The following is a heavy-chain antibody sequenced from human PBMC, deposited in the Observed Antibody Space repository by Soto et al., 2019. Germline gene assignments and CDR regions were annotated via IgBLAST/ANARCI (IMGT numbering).Heavy chain of an antibody. V-gene: IGHV3-30*18. CDR1: GFTFSSYG. Sequence: PGGSLRLSCVGSGFTFSSYGMHWVRQAPGKGLEWVAVISYDGSNKYYADSVKGRFTISRDNSKNTLYLQMNSLRAEDTAVYYCAKDDYPYGMDVWGQGTTVTVSS. J-gene: IGHJ6*02. CDR3: AKDDYPYGMDV. CDR2: ISYDGSNK.